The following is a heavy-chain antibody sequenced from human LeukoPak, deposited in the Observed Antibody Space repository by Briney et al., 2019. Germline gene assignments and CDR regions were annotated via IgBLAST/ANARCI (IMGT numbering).Heavy chain of an antibody. CDR2: INPNSGGT. D-gene: IGHD3-3*01. Sequence: ASVTVSRKASGYTFTGYYMHWVRQPPAQGLEWMGWINPNSGGTNYAQKFQGRVTMTRDTANTTAYLELSRLRSDDTAVYYCSGVVRFLGPGAFDIWGQGTMVTVSS. CDR1: GYTFTGYY. J-gene: IGHJ3*02. CDR3: SGVVRFLGPGAFDI. V-gene: IGHV1-2*02.